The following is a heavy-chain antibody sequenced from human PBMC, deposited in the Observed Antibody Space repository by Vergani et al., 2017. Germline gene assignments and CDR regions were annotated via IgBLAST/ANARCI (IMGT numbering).Heavy chain of an antibody. CDR1: GGTFSSYA. CDR2: IIPIFGTA. D-gene: IGHD5-12*01. V-gene: IGHV1-69*01. J-gene: IGHJ6*02. CDR3: ARDRGIVATIPCGDYYYYYGMDV. Sequence: QVQLVQSGAEVKKPGSSVKVSCKASGGTFSSYAISWVRQAPGQGLEWMGGIIPIFGTANYAQKFQGRVTITADESTSTAYMELSSLRSEDTAVYYCARDRGIVATIPCGDYYYYYGMDVWGQGTTVTVSS.